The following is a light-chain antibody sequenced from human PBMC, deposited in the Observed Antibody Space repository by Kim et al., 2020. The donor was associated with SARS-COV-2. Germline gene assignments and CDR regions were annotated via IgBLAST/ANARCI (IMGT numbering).Light chain of an antibody. Sequence: VSAGEGATLSCRASSSSSSNLAWYQQKPGQAPRLLIYGASTRATDIPARFSGSGSGTDFTLTISCLQSEDFAVYYCQQYDKWPLTFGGGTKVDIK. CDR2: GAS. CDR3: QQYDKWPLT. V-gene: IGKV3-15*01. J-gene: IGKJ4*01. CDR1: SSSSSN.